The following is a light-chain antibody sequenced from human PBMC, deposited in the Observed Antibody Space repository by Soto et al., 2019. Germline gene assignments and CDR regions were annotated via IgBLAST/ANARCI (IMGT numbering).Light chain of an antibody. CDR1: SGDFGGYNY. J-gene: IGLJ1*01. CDR2: GVT. Sequence: HSALTQPASVSGSPGQSITISCTGASGDFGGYNYVSWYQQHPGKAPQLLIYGVTNRPSGVSNRFSGSKSGNTASLTISGLQADDEAEYYCNSYTNSNTLPVFGTGTKLTVL. CDR3: NSYTNSNTLPV. V-gene: IGLV2-14*03.